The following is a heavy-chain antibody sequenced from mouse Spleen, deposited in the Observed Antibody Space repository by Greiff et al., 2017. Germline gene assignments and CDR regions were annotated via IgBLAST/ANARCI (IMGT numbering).Heavy chain of an antibody. J-gene: IGHJ2*01. CDR2: IYPRSGNT. D-gene: IGHD1-1*01. Sequence: QVQLQQSGAELARPGASVKLSCKASGYTFTSYGISWVKQRTGQGLEWIGEIYPRSGNTYYNEKFKGKATLTADKSSSTAYMELRSLTSEDSAVYFCARWSRYGSSLGKFDYWGQGTTLTVSS. V-gene: IGHV1-81*01. CDR1: GYTFTSYG. CDR3: ARWSRYGSSLGKFDY.